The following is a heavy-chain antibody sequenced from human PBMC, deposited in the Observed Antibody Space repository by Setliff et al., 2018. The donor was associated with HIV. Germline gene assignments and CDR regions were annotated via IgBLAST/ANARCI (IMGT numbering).Heavy chain of an antibody. V-gene: IGHV3-43D*03. J-gene: IGHJ4*02. CDR1: GFIFNDHV. D-gene: IGHD3-10*01. CDR3: GKGPTGSGSSYVDY. CDR2: VTWNGVTA. Sequence: LRLSCAASGFIFNDHVMHWVRQVPGKGLEWVSLVTWNGVTAYYADSVKGRFTASRDNSKNAFYLQMNSLRDGDTASYYCGKGPTGSGSSYVDYWGQGTLVTVSS.